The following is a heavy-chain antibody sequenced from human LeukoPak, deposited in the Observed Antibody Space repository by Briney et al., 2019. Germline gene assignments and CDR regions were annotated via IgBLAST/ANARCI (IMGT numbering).Heavy chain of an antibody. V-gene: IGHV3-43D*03. CDR1: GFTFDDYA. CDR2: ISWDGGRT. J-gene: IGHJ4*02. CDR3: AKDKFDGSGSYYFDY. D-gene: IGHD3-10*01. Sequence: GSLRLSCAASGFTFDDYAMHWVRQAPGKGLERVSLISWDGGRTYYADSVEGRFTISRDNSKNSLYLQMSSLRAEDTALYYCAKDKFDGSGSYYFDYWGQGTLVTVSS.